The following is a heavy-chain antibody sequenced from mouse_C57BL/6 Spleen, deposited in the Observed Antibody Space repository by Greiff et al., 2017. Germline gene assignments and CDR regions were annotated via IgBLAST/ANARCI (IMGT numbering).Heavy chain of an antibody. CDR1: GFTFSDYG. Sequence: EVQLQESGGGLVKPGGSLKLSCAASGFTFSDYGMHCVRQAPEKGLEWVAYISSGSSTIYYADTVKGRFTISRDNAKNTLFLQMTSLRSEDTAMYYCARAEYSNYAMDYWGQGTSVTVSS. CDR2: ISSGSSTI. V-gene: IGHV5-17*01. D-gene: IGHD2-5*01. J-gene: IGHJ4*01. CDR3: ARAEYSNYAMDY.